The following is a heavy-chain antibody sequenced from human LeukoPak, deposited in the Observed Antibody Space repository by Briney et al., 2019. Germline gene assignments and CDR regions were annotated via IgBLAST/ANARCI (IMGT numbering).Heavy chain of an antibody. CDR2: IYSGGST. CDR3: ARDSKGSIDY. V-gene: IGHV3-53*05. Sequence: GGSLRLSCAVSGFTVSSNYMSWVRQPPGKGLEWVSVIYSGGSTYYADSVKGRFTISRDNSKSTLYLQMDSLRAEDTAVYYCARDSKGSIDYWGQGTLVTVSS. CDR1: GFTVSSNY. D-gene: IGHD2-2*01. J-gene: IGHJ4*02.